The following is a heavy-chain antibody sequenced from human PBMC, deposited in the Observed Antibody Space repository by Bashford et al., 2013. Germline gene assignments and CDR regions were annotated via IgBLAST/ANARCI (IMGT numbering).Heavy chain of an antibody. J-gene: IGHJ4*02. CDR1: GGSISTNYYY. D-gene: IGHD6-13*01. CDR3: VRDGTSHIAGGGTPFDY. V-gene: IGHV4-39*01. Sequence: SETLSLTCTVSGGSISTNYYYGGWIRQPPGKRLEWIGSIYYGERTFYNPSLKSRVTISVDTSKNQFSLKLTSVTAADTAVYYCVRDGTSHIAGGGTPFDYWGQGTLVTVSS. CDR2: IYYGERT.